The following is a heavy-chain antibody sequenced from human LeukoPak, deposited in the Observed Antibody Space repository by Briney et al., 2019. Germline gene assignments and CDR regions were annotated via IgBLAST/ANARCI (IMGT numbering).Heavy chain of an antibody. D-gene: IGHD2/OR15-2a*01. CDR1: GASINKDY. J-gene: IGHJ6*04. V-gene: IGHV4-4*07. Sequence: SETLSLTCTVSGASINKDYWAWIRQPAGKGLEWIGRIHPSGITHQNPSLRGRVTMSIDASKNQFSLNLSSVTAADTAVYYCVRDEYRDVWGKGTRSPSPQ. CDR3: VRDEYRDV. CDR2: IHPSGIT.